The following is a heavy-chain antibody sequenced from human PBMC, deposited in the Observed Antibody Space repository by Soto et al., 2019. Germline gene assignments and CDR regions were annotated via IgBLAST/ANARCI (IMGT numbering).Heavy chain of an antibody. Sequence: SETLSLTCTVSGGSICSYYWSWIRQPPGKGLEWIGYIYYSGSTNYNPSLKSRVTISVDTSKNQFSLKLSSVTAADTAVYYCARGRSDDFWSGSKYSQYYFDYWGQGTLVTVSS. J-gene: IGHJ4*02. D-gene: IGHD3-3*01. CDR3: ARGRSDDFWSGSKYSQYYFDY. CDR1: GGSICSYY. CDR2: IYYSGST. V-gene: IGHV4-59*01.